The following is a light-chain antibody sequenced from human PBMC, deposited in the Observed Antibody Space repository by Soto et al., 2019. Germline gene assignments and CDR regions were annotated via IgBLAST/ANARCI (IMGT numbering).Light chain of an antibody. V-gene: IGLV2-14*01. CDR2: GVS. Sequence: QSVLTQPASVSGSPGQSITISCTGTSSDVGAYNYVSWYQQHPGKAPKLMIYGVSNRPSGVSHRFSGSKSDNTASLTISGLQTDDEADYYCSSYTSSRTLVFGTGTRSPS. J-gene: IGLJ1*01. CDR1: SSDVGAYNY. CDR3: SSYTSSRTLV.